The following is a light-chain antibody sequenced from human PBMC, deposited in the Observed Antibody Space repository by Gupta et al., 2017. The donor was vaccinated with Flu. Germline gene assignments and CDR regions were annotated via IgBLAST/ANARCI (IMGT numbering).Light chain of an antibody. V-gene: IGKV4-1*01. Sequence: LGERATINCKPSQSVLYNSNNKNYLAGYQQKPGQPPKLLVYWASTRESGVPDRFSGSGSGTDCTLTISSLQAEDVAVYYCQHYYNASTWTFGQGTKVEIK. CDR1: QSVLYNSNNKNY. CDR2: WAS. J-gene: IGKJ1*01. CDR3: QHYYNASTWT.